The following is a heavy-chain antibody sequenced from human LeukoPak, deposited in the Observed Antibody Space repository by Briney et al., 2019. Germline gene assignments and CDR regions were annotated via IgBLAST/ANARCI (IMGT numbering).Heavy chain of an antibody. CDR2: VNPDGSNT. J-gene: IGHJ3*01. Sequence: GGSLRLSCAASGFTFDDYAMHWVRQAPGKGLVWVSYVNPDGSNTNYADSVKGRFTISRDNAKNTLYLQMNSLRAEDTAMYYCARDDSGPQAFDLWGQGTMVTVSS. V-gene: IGHV3-74*01. CDR3: ARDDSGPQAFDL. CDR1: GFTFDDYA. D-gene: IGHD6-25*01.